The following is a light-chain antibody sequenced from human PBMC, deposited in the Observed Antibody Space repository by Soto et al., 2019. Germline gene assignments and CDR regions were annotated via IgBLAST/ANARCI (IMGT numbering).Light chain of an antibody. CDR3: QQYKSPPWT. V-gene: IGKV1-5*03. CDR1: ESITNW. CDR2: KAS. Sequence: DIQMTQSPQTLSASVGDRVTISCRASESITNWLAWYQHKPGKAPKLLIYKASSLESGVPSRFSGSGSGTEFTLTISSLQPDDFATYYCQQYKSPPWTFGQGTKVDIK. J-gene: IGKJ1*01.